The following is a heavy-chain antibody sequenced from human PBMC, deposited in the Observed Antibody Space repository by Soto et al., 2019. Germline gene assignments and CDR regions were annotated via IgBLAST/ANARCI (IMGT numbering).Heavy chain of an antibody. CDR1: GYTFTSYA. Sequence: GASVKVSCKASGYTFTSYAMHWVRQAPGQRLEWMGWINAGNGNTKYSQKFQGRVTITRDTSASTAYMELSSLRSEDTAVYYCASTSIAVAGNYYYYYMDVWGKGTTVTVSS. CDR2: INAGNGNT. J-gene: IGHJ6*03. D-gene: IGHD6-13*01. CDR3: ASTSIAVAGNYYYYYMDV. V-gene: IGHV1-3*01.